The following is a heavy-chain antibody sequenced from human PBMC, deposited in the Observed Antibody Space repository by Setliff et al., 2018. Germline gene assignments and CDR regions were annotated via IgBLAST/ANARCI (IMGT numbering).Heavy chain of an antibody. CDR1: GDSISSGDYF. CDR3: AREVGTSSSSDAFDV. J-gene: IGHJ3*01. CDR2: IYQSGSA. Sequence: PSETLSLTCTVSGDSISSGDYFWSWIRQPPGKGLEWIAYIYQSGSAYYNPSLKSRVTMSVDTSKNQFALHLTSVTAADTSVYYCAREVGTSSSSDAFDVWGQGMMVTVSS. D-gene: IGHD1-26*01. V-gene: IGHV4-30-4*08.